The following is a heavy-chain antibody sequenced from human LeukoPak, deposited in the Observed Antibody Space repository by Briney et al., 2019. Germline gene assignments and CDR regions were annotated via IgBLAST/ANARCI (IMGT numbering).Heavy chain of an antibody. J-gene: IGHJ3*02. Sequence: GASVKVSCKASGYTFTGYYMHWVRQAPGQGLEWMGWINPNSGGTNYAQKFQGRVTMTRDTSISTAYMELSRLRSDDTAVYYCARDFLRGYSYGAFDIWGQGTMATVSS. V-gene: IGHV1-2*02. CDR3: ARDFLRGYSYGAFDI. CDR2: INPNSGGT. CDR1: GYTFTGYY. D-gene: IGHD5-18*01.